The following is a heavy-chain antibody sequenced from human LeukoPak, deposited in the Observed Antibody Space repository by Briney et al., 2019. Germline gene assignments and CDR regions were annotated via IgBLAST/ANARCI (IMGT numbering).Heavy chain of an antibody. D-gene: IGHD1-26*01. CDR1: GGSFSGYY. CDR2: INHSRST. J-gene: IGHJ4*02. Sequence: SETLSLTCAVYGGSFSGYYWSWIRQPPGKGLEWIGEINHSRSTNYNPSLKSRVTISIDTSKNQFSLRLNSVTAADTAMYYCAKSGGYGLIDYWGQGTRVTVSS. CDR3: AKSGGYGLIDY. V-gene: IGHV4-34*01.